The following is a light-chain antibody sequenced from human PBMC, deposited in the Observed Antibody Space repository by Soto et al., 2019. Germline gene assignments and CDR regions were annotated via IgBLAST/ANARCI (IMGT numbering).Light chain of an antibody. Sequence: QSVLTQPPSASRTPGQRVTISCSGSSSKIGSNTVNWYQQLPGTAPKLLIYSNNQRPSGVPDRFSGSKSGTSASLAISGLQSEDEADYYCAAWDDSRNGVVFGGGTKLTVL. CDR3: AAWDDSRNGVV. CDR2: SNN. J-gene: IGLJ2*01. CDR1: SSKIGSNT. V-gene: IGLV1-44*01.